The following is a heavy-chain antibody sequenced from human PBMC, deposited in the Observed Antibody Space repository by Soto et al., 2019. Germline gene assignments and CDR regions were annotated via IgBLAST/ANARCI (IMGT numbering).Heavy chain of an antibody. CDR1: GYSFTSYW. Sequence: GAALKISGKGSGYSFTSYWISWVRQMPGKGLEWMGRIDPSDSYTNYSPSFQGHVTISADKSISTAYLQWSSLKASDTAMYYCARHGYSGSYPHVAFDIWGQGTMVTVSS. CDR3: ARHGYSGSYPHVAFDI. D-gene: IGHD1-26*01. V-gene: IGHV5-10-1*01. J-gene: IGHJ3*02. CDR2: IDPSDSYT.